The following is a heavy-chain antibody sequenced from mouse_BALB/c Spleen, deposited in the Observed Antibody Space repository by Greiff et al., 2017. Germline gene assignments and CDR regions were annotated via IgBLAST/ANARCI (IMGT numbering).Heavy chain of an antibody. CDR3: ARDTAMDY. CDR1: GFTFSDYY. J-gene: IGHJ4*01. CDR2: ISDGGSYT. Sequence: EVKVVESGGGLVKPGGSLKLSCAASGFTFSDYYMYWVRQTPEKRLEWVATISDGGSYTYYPDSVKGRFTISRDNAKNNLYLQMSSLKSEDTAMYYCARDTAMDYWGQGTSVTVSS. V-gene: IGHV5-4*02.